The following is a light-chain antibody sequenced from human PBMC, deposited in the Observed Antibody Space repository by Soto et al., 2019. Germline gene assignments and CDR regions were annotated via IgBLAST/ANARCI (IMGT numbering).Light chain of an antibody. V-gene: IGLV2-8*01. CDR3: SSYSGTNNYV. J-gene: IGLJ1*01. CDR1: SSDVCGYNF. CDR2: EVT. Sequence: QSALTQPPSASWSPGQSVTISCTGTSSDVCGYNFVSWYQQHPGKAPTLIIYEVTKRPSGVPDRFSGSKSGNTASLTVSGLQAEDEADYYCSSYSGTNNYVFGTGTKVTVL.